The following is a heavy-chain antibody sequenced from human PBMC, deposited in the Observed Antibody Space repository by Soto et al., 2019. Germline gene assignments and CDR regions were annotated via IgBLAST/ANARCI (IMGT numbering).Heavy chain of an antibody. CDR1: GYTFTGYF. CDR2: INPKSRGT. Sequence: GASVKVSWKASGYTFTGYFMHWVRQAPGQGFEWMGWINPKSRGTNYAQKFQGRVTMTRDTSNSTAYMELRGLKSDDTAVYYCARVTLKAGNWFDPWGQGTLXTVSS. V-gene: IGHV1-2*02. J-gene: IGHJ5*02. CDR3: ARVTLKAGNWFDP.